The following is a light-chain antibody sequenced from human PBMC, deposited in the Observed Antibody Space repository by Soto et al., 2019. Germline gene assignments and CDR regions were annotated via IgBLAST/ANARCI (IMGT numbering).Light chain of an antibody. CDR3: QSYDSSLSAVV. Sequence: QSVLTQPPSVSGAPGQRVTISCTGSSSNIGADYDVHWYQQLPGTAPKLLIYGNSNRPSGVPDRFSGSKSGTSASRASTGLQAEDEADYYCQSYDSSLSAVVFGGGTKLTVL. J-gene: IGLJ3*02. CDR1: SSNIGADYD. CDR2: GNS. V-gene: IGLV1-40*01.